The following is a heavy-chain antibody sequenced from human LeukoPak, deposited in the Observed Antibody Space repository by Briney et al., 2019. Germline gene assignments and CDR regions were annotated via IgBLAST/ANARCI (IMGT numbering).Heavy chain of an antibody. Sequence: SETLSLTCAVYGGSFSGYYWSWIRQPPGKGLEWIGEINHSGSTNYNPSLKSRVTISVDTSKNQFSLKLSSVTAADTAVYYCARSGSNWFDPWGQGTLVTVSS. CDR3: ARSGSNWFDP. J-gene: IGHJ5*02. D-gene: IGHD3-10*01. CDR1: GGSFSGYY. V-gene: IGHV4-34*01. CDR2: INHSGST.